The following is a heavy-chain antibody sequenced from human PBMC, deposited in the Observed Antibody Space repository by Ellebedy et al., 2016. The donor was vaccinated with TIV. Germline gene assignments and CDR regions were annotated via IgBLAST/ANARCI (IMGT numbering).Heavy chain of an antibody. Sequence: GGSLRLSXAASGFTFSSYGMHWVRQAPGKGLEWVAVIWYDGSYKYYGDSVKGRFTISRDNSKNTLYLQMNSLRAEDTAVYYCAREVSSGWYYFDNWGQGTLVTVSS. CDR1: GFTFSSYG. CDR3: AREVSSGWYYFDN. J-gene: IGHJ4*02. D-gene: IGHD6-19*01. V-gene: IGHV3-33*01. CDR2: IWYDGSYK.